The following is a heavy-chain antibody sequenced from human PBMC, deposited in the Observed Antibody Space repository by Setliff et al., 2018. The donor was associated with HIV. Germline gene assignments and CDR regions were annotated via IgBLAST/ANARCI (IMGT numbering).Heavy chain of an antibody. CDR3: ARGPLDSSGYRSDAFDI. Sequence: SETLSLTCTVYGGSFSGYYWSWIRQPPGKGLEWIGEISHSGRTNYNPSLKSRVTISVDTSKNQFSLKLSSVTAADTAVYYCARGPLDSSGYRSDAFDIWGQGTMVTVSS. D-gene: IGHD3-22*01. CDR2: ISHSGRT. V-gene: IGHV4-34*01. CDR1: GGSFSGYY. J-gene: IGHJ3*02.